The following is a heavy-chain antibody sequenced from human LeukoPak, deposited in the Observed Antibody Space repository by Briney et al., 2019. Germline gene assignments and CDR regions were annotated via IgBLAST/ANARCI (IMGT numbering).Heavy chain of an antibody. J-gene: IGHJ6*03. CDR2: ISSNGGST. D-gene: IGHD4-17*01. CDR3: ARDPTVTTPYYYYYMDV. CDR1: GFTFSSYA. V-gene: IGHV3-64*01. Sequence: SGGSLRLSCAASGFTFSSYAMHWVRQAPGKGLEYVSAISSNGGSTYYANSVKGRFTISRDNSENTLYLQMGSLRAEDMAVYYCARDPTVTTPYYYYYMDVWGKGTTVTVSS.